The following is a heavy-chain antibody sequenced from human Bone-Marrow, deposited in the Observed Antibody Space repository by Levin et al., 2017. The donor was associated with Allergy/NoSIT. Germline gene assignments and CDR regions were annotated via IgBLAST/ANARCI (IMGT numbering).Heavy chain of an antibody. CDR1: GFTFSGIW. D-gene: IGHD7-27*01. J-gene: IGHJ4*02. Sequence: GGSLRLSCAASGFTFSGIWMSWVRQAPGKGLEWVANIKEDGSRTFYADSVKGRFTISRDNAQNSLYLQMNSLRAEDTAVYYCGRENWVIDYWGQGTLVTVSS. V-gene: IGHV3-7*01. CDR2: IKEDGSRT. CDR3: GRENWVIDY.